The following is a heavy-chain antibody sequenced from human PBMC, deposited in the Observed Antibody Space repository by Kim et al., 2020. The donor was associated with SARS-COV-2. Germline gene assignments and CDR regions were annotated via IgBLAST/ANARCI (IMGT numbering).Heavy chain of an antibody. CDR3: ARDRVAAAGLGFDY. J-gene: IGHJ4*02. Sequence: AESVKSQITINPDTSKNQFSLQLNSVTPEDTAVYYCARDRVAAAGLGFDYWGQGTLVTVSS. D-gene: IGHD6-13*01. V-gene: IGHV6-1*01.